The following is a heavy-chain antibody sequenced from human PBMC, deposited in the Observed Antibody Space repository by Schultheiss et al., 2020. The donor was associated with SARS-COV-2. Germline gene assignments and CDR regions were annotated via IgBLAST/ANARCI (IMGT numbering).Heavy chain of an antibody. CDR1: GFTFSSYS. CDR2: IKQDGSEK. J-gene: IGHJ4*02. D-gene: IGHD4-11*01. V-gene: IGHV3-7*01. Sequence: GGSLRLSCAASGFTFSSYSMNWVRQAPGKGLEWVANIKQDGSEKYYVDSVKGRFTISRDNAKNSLYLQMNSLRAEDTAVYYCARDLWYYGNYDGAYFDYWGQGTLVTVSS. CDR3: ARDLWYYGNYDGAYFDY.